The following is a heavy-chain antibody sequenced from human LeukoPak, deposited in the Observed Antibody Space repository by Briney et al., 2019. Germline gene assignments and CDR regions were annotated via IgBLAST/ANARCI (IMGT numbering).Heavy chain of an antibody. CDR3: ARSPGSFDY. Sequence: PGGSLRLSCAASGFTFSSYDMHWVRQAPGKGLEWVAVIWYDGSNKYYADSVKGRFTISRDNSKNMLHLQMNSLRAEDTAVYYCARSPGSFDYWGQGTLVTVSS. CDR1: GFTFSSYD. D-gene: IGHD2-15*01. CDR2: IWYDGSNK. V-gene: IGHV3-33*01. J-gene: IGHJ4*02.